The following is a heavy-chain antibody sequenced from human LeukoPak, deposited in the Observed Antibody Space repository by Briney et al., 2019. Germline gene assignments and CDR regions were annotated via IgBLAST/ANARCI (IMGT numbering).Heavy chain of an antibody. CDR3: ARAGDDYGSGSYSEWWYFDY. CDR2: INPTSGGT. D-gene: IGHD3-10*01. Sequence: ASVKVSCKASGYTFTGYYMHWVRQAPGQGLEWMGWINPTSGGTNYAQKFQGRVTMTRDTSISTAYMELSRLRSDDTAVYYCARAGDDYGSGSYSEWWYFDYWGQGTLVTVSS. J-gene: IGHJ4*02. V-gene: IGHV1-2*02. CDR1: GYTFTGYY.